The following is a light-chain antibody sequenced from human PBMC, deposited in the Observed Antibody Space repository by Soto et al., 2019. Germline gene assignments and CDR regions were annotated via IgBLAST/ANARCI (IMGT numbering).Light chain of an antibody. CDR2: GAS. Sequence: EIVLTQSPGTLSLSPGERATLSCRASQSVSRTYLAWYQQKPGQAPRLLIYGASSRATGIPDRFSGSGSGTDFTLTISRLEPEDFAVYYCQQYDNSLYTFGQGTKLEIK. V-gene: IGKV3-20*01. CDR1: QSVSRTY. CDR3: QQYDNSLYT. J-gene: IGKJ2*01.